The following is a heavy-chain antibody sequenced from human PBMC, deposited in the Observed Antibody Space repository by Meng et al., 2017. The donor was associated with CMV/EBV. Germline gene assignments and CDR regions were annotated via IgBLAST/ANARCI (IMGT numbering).Heavy chain of an antibody. Sequence: ASVKVSCKASGYTFTSYDINWVRQATGQGLEWMGWMNPNSGNTGYAQKFQGRVTITRNTSISTAYMELSSLRSEDTAVYYCARAATSIYYDFWSGYYISPFLSNYYYYGMDVWGQGTTVTVSS. CDR1: GYTFTSYD. CDR3: ARAATSIYYDFWSGYYISPFLSNYYYYGMDV. J-gene: IGHJ6*02. CDR2: MNPNSGNT. D-gene: IGHD3-3*01. V-gene: IGHV1-8*03.